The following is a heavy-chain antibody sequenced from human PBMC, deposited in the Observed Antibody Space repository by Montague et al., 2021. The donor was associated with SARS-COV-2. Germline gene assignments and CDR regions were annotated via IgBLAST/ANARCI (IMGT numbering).Heavy chain of an antibody. J-gene: IGHJ6*03. V-gene: IGHV4-34*01. D-gene: IGHD3-10*01. CDR1: GGSFSTYS. Sequence: SXTLSLTCAVHGGSFSTYSWNWIRQPPGKGLEWIGEIHHGGSTNYNPSLKSRVTISADTSQNQFSLKLTSVAAADTAVYYCARLGDGVVPSPILGVGPYYSYYYRDVWGKGTTVTVSS. CDR2: IHHGGST. CDR3: ARLGDGVVPSPILGVGPYYSYYYRDV.